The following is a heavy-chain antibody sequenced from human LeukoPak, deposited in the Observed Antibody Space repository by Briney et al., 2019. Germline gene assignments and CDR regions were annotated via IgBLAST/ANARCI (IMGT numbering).Heavy chain of an antibody. V-gene: IGHV3-15*01. CDR2: VKTKTDGGTT. Sequence: PGGSLRLSCAASGFTFSNACMSWVRQAPGKGLEWVGHVKTKTDGGTTDYAAPVKGRSTISRDDSKNTLYLQMNSLKTEDTAVYYCTTGTWIQLWLADYWGQGTLVTVSS. CDR3: TTGTWIQLWLADY. J-gene: IGHJ4*02. D-gene: IGHD5-18*01. CDR1: GFTFSNAC.